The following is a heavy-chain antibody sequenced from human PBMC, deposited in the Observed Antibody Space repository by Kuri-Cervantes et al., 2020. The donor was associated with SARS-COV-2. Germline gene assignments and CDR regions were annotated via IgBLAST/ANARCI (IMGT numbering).Heavy chain of an antibody. Sequence: GGSLRLSCTAAGFTFGDYAMSWVRQAPGKGLEWVGFIRSKAYGGTTEYAASVKGRFTISRDDSKSIAYLQVNSLKTEDTAVYYCTRDIYYALLGYYYGMDVWGQGTTVTVSS. V-gene: IGHV3-49*04. CDR1: GFTFGDYA. CDR2: IRSKAYGGTT. D-gene: IGHD3-10*01. CDR3: TRDIYYALLGYYYGMDV. J-gene: IGHJ6*02.